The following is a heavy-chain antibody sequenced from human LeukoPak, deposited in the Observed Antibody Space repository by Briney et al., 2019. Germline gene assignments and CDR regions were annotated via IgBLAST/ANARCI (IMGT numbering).Heavy chain of an antibody. J-gene: IGHJ4*02. CDR3: AREGGSYHGSQFDY. CDR2: IIPIFDIT. D-gene: IGHD1-26*01. CDR1: GGTFSIYA. Sequence: SVKVSCKASGGTFSIYAISWVRQAPGQGLEWMGRIIPIFDITNYAQKLQGRVTITADKSTSTAYMELSSLTSEDTAVYYCAREGGSYHGSQFDYWGQGTLVTVSS. V-gene: IGHV1-69*04.